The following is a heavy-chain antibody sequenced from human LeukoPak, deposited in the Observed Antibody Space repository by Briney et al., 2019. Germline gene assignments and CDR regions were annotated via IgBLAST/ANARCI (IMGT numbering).Heavy chain of an antibody. V-gene: IGHV1-2*02. J-gene: IGHJ2*01. CDR1: GYTFTGYY. CDR3: AGSSGGSEGYFDL. CDR2: INPNSGGT. D-gene: IGHD4-23*01. Sequence: RASVKVSCKASGYTFTGYYMHWVRQAPGQGLEWMGWINPNSGGTNYAQKFQGRVTITADKSTSTAYMELSSLRSEDTAVYYCAGSSGGSEGYFDLWGRGTLVTVSS.